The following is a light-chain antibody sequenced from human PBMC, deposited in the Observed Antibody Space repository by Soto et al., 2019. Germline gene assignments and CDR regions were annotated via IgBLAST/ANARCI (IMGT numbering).Light chain of an antibody. V-gene: IGKV1-5*01. CDR2: DAS. CDR1: QSISSW. J-gene: IGKJ2*01. CDR3: QQYNSYSQT. Sequence: DIQMTQSPSTLSASVGDRVTITCRASQSISSWLAWYQQKPGKAPKLLIYDASSLESGVPSRFSGSGSGTEVTLTSSSLQPDDFATYYCQQYNSYSQTFGQGTKLEIK.